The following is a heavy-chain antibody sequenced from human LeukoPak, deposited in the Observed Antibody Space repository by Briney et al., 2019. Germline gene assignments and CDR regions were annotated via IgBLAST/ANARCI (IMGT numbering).Heavy chain of an antibody. Sequence: GGSLRLSCAASGFTFDDYDMHWVRKAPGKGLEWVSGITWNSHSIAYADSVKGRFTISRDNAKNSLYLQMNSLRAEYTALYYCANDISVGIVADPVAMVSPLDVWGQGTMVTLSP. J-gene: IGHJ3*01. D-gene: IGHD2-2*01. V-gene: IGHV3-9*01. CDR3: ANDISVGIVADPVAMVSPLDV. CDR1: GFTFDDYD. CDR2: ITWNSHSI.